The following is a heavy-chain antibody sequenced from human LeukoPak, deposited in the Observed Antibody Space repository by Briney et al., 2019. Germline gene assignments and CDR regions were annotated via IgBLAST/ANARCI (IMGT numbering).Heavy chain of an antibody. CDR3: VKYKRDVVAT. D-gene: IGHD5-12*01. V-gene: IGHV3-30*02. Sequence: QAGGSLRLSCAASGFTFSSYGMHWVRQAPGKGLEWVAFIRYDGSNKYYADSVKGRFTISRDNPKNTLYLQMNSLRAEDTAVYYCVKYKRDVVATWGQGTLVTVSS. CDR1: GFTFSSYG. J-gene: IGHJ4*02. CDR2: IRYDGSNK.